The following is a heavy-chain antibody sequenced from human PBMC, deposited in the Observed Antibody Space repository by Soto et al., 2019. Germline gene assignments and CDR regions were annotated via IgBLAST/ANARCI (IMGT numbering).Heavy chain of an antibody. J-gene: IGHJ5*02. CDR2: ISSSGSTI. Sequence: EVQLVESGGGLVQPGGSLRLSCAASGFTFSSYEMNWVRQAPGKGLEWVSYISSSGSTIYYADSVKGRFTISRDNAKNSLYLQMNSLRAEDTAVYYCAFLRRAAAAGTDWFDPWGQGTLVTVSS. V-gene: IGHV3-48*03. CDR1: GFTFSSYE. D-gene: IGHD6-13*01. CDR3: AFLRRAAAAGTDWFDP.